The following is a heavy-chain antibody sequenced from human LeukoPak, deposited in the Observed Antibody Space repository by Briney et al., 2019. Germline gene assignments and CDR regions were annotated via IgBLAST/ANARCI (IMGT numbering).Heavy chain of an antibody. D-gene: IGHD1-14*01. CDR2: ISGNGGVV. CDR1: GFTFSDNY. Sequence: PGGSLRLSCAASGFTFSDNYMTWVRQAPGKGLEWLSYISGNGGVVQYADSVKGRFTISRDNAKNLLYLQMDSLRVEDTAIYYCARDPRTVRIWGQGTLVTVSS. J-gene: IGHJ4*02. CDR3: ARDPRTVRI. V-gene: IGHV3-11*04.